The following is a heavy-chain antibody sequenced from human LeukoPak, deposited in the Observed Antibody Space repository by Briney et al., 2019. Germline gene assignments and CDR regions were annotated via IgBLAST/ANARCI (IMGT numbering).Heavy chain of an antibody. J-gene: IGHJ6*02. CDR3: AKYCISTSCYLYFGMDV. V-gene: IGHV3-23*01. Sequence: GGSLRLSCAASGFTFSSYVMSWVRQAPGKGLEWVSVITGSGGSTYYADSVKGRCTISRDNSKNTLYLQMNSLRAEDTAVYYCAKYCISTSCYLYFGMDVWGQGTTVTVSS. CDR1: GFTFSSYV. D-gene: IGHD2-2*01. CDR2: ITGSGGST.